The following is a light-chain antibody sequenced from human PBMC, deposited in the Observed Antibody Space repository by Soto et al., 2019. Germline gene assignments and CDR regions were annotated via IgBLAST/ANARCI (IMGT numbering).Light chain of an antibody. V-gene: IGKV3-20*01. Sequence: EIVLTQSPGTLSLSPGERATLSCRASQSVSSSSLAWYQQRPGQAPRLLIYGTSSRATGIPDRFSGSGSGTDFTLTISRLEPEDFAVYFCQRYGSSPRITFGQGTRLEIK. J-gene: IGKJ5*01. CDR2: GTS. CDR3: QRYGSSPRIT. CDR1: QSVSSSS.